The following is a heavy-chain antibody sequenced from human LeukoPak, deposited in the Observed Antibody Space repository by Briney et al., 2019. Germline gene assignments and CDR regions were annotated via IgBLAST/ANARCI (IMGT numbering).Heavy chain of an antibody. Sequence: GGSLRLSCAASGITLNIFAMNWVRQAPGKGLEWVSAITRSGTNTFYRDSVKGRFTISRDTSKNTVYLQMNNLRVEDTAVYYCARGGFFDYWGQGTLVTVSS. CDR2: ITRSGTNT. V-gene: IGHV3-23*01. D-gene: IGHD2-15*01. J-gene: IGHJ4*02. CDR3: ARGGFFDY. CDR1: GITLNIFA.